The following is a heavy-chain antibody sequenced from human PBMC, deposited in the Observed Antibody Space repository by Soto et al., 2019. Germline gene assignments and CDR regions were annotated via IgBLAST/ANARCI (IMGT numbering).Heavy chain of an antibody. CDR3: AKGHGNVFYYYRLMDV. CDR1: GFTFDDYA. J-gene: IGHJ6*02. CDR2: ISWNSDTM. Sequence: QAGGSLRLSCAASGFTFDDYAMHWVRQAPGKGLEWVSSISWNSDTMEYADSVKGRFTISRDNAKNSLYLQMNRLRPEDTALYFCAKGHGNVFYYYRLMDVWGQGTT. V-gene: IGHV3-9*01.